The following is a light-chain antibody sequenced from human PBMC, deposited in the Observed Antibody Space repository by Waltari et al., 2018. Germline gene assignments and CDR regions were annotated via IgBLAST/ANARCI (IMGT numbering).Light chain of an antibody. CDR3: QKNDNWPHS. J-gene: IGKJ2*03. V-gene: IGKV3D-15*01. CDR2: GAS. Sequence: EIVMTQSPATLSLSPGERATLSCRASQSVGSSLAWYQQKPGQAPRLLIYGASSRATGIPDRFSGSRSGTEFTLTISSLEPKDVAVYYCQKNDNWPHSFGQGTKVEIK. CDR1: QSVGSS.